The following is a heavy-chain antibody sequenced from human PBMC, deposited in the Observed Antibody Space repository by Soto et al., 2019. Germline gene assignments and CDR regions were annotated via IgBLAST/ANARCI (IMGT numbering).Heavy chain of an antibody. CDR1: GGSFSGYY. CDR3: ARVSIDFWSVYYSYYSYGMDV. J-gene: IGHJ6*04. V-gene: IGHV4-34*01. D-gene: IGHD3-3*01. Sequence: SETLSLTCAVYGGSFSGYYWSWIRQPPGKGLEWIGEINHSGSTNYNPSRKSRVTISVDTSKNQFSLKLSSVTAADTAVYYCARVSIDFWSVYYSYYSYGMDVGGKGPKVT. CDR2: INHSGST.